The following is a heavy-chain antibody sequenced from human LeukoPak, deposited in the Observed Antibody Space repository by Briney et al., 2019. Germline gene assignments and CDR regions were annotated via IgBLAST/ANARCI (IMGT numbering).Heavy chain of an antibody. J-gene: IGHJ3*02. D-gene: IGHD3-10*01. Sequence: GGSLRLSCAASGFTFSSYSMNWVRQAPGKGLEWVSYISSSSSTIHYADSVKGRLTISRDNAKNSLYLQMNSLRDEDTAVYYCAREIISRAPAFDIWGQGTMVTVSS. CDR2: ISSSSSTI. CDR1: GFTFSSYS. V-gene: IGHV3-48*02. CDR3: AREIISRAPAFDI.